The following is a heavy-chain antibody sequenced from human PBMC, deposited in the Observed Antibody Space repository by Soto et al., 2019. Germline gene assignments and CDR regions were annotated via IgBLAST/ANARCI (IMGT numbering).Heavy chain of an antibody. CDR2: ISSSSSYI. Sequence: GGSLRLSCAASGFTFSSYSMNWVRQAPGKGLEWVSSISSSSSYIYYADSVKGRFTISRDNAKNSLYLQMNSLRAEDTAVYYCARDLGDFWSGYWFDPWGQGTLVTVSS. J-gene: IGHJ5*02. D-gene: IGHD3-3*01. CDR3: ARDLGDFWSGYWFDP. CDR1: GFTFSSYS. V-gene: IGHV3-21*01.